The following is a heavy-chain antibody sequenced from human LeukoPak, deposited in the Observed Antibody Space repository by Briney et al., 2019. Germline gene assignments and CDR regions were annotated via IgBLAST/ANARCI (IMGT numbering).Heavy chain of an antibody. D-gene: IGHD1-26*01. CDR1: GFTFSSYG. J-gene: IGHJ4*02. Sequence: GGSLRLSCATSGFTFSSYGIHWVRQAPGKGMEWVAVVSNDGRNEYYADSVQGRFSISRDNSKNTVYLQMNSLRAEDTAVYYCARDSASTPLDYWGQGTLVAVSS. CDR3: ARDSASTPLDY. CDR2: VSNDGRNE. V-gene: IGHV3-33*01.